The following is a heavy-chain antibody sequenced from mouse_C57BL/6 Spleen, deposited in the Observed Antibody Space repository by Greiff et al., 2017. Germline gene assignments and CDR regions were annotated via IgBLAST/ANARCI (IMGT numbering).Heavy chain of an antibody. D-gene: IGHD2-4*01. Sequence: SGAELVRPGASVTLSCKASGYTFTDYEMHWVKQTPVHGLEWIGAIDPETGGTAYNQKFKGKAILTADKSSSTAYMELRSLTSEDSAVYYCTRDYDYDGYWYFDVWGTGTTVTVSS. CDR2: IDPETGGT. J-gene: IGHJ1*03. CDR1: GYTFTDYE. V-gene: IGHV1-15*01. CDR3: TRDYDYDGYWYFDV.